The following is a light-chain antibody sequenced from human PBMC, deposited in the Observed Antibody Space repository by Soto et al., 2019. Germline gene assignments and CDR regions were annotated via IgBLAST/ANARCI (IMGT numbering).Light chain of an antibody. CDR2: GAS. Sequence: EVVMTQSPATLSVSPGERATLSCRASQSVSSNLAWYQQKPGQAPRHLIYGASTRATGVPVRFSGSGSGTAFTLTIGSLQSEDFAFYYCQQYDNWPPWTFGQGTKVEIK. V-gene: IGKV3-15*01. CDR1: QSVSSN. CDR3: QQYDNWPPWT. J-gene: IGKJ1*01.